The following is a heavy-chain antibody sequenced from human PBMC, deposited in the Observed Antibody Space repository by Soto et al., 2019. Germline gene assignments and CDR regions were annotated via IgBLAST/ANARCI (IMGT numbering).Heavy chain of an antibody. V-gene: IGHV3-23*01. CDR3: EKAHIGGMAPFDS. J-gene: IGHJ4*02. CDR1: GFIFSSYT. CDR2: ISGSGGAT. Sequence: XGSLRLSCAASGFIFSSYTMSWVRQAPGKTLEWVSTISGSGGATYYADSVKGRFTISRDNSKNTLYLQVNSLRAEDTAVYYCEKAHIGGMAPFDSWAQRTLVTVSS. D-gene: IGHD1-1*01.